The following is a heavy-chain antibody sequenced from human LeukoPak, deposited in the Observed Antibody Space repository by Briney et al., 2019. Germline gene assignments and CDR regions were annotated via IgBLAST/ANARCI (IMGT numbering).Heavy chain of an antibody. J-gene: IGHJ4*02. CDR3: ARERGMFYMIDY. CDR1: GDSVSSNSAS. Sequence: SQTLSLTCAISGDSVSSNSASWHWIRQSPSRGLEWLGRTYYRSKWGNNYAVSVKSRITINPDTSKNQFSLQLKSVTSEDTAVYYCARERGMFYMIDYWGQGTLVTVSS. D-gene: IGHD3-10*02. V-gene: IGHV6-1*01. CDR2: TYYRSKWGN.